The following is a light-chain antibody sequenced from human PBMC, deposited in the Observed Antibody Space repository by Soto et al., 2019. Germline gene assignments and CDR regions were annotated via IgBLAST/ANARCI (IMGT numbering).Light chain of an antibody. V-gene: IGKV1-5*01. Sequence: DIQMTQSPSTLSASVGDRVTITCRASQSISRWLVWYQQKPGKAPKLLIYDASSLQSGVPSRFSGSGSGTEFTLTISSLQPDDFATYYCQQYNIYWTFGQGTKVEIK. CDR2: DAS. J-gene: IGKJ1*01. CDR1: QSISRW. CDR3: QQYNIYWT.